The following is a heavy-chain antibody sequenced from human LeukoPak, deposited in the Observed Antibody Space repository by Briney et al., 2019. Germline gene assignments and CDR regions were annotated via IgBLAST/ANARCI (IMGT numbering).Heavy chain of an antibody. Sequence: GEALKISFKGSGYRFTSYWIGWVRPMPGKGVEWMGIIYPGDSDTRYSPSFQGQVTISADKSISTAYLQWSSLKASDTAMYYCARHGDPFDYWGQGTLVPVSS. V-gene: IGHV5-51*01. CDR1: GYRFTSYW. D-gene: IGHD7-27*01. CDR2: IYPGDSDT. CDR3: ARHGDPFDY. J-gene: IGHJ4*02.